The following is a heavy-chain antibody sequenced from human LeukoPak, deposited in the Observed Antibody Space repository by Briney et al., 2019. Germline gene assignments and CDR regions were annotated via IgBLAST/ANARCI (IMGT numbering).Heavy chain of an antibody. CDR2: ISSSGSTI. D-gene: IGHD1-26*01. CDR1: GFTFSSYS. J-gene: IGHJ6*03. Sequence: PGGSLRLSCAASGFTFSSYSMNWVRQAPGKGLEWVSYISSSGSTIYYADSVKGRFTISRDNAKNSLYLQMNSLRAEDTAVYYCARRRGSYSMDVWGKGTTVTISS. V-gene: IGHV3-48*04. CDR3: ARRRGSYSMDV.